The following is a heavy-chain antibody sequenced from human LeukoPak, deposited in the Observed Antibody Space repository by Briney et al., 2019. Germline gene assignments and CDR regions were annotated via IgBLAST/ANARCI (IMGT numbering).Heavy chain of an antibody. CDR2: INHSGST. D-gene: IGHD4-17*01. CDR3: ARVYGGYPGDWFDP. Sequence: SETLSLTCAVYGGSFSGYYWSWIRQPPGKGLEWIGEINHSGSTNYNPSLKSRVTISVDTSKNQFSLKLSSVTAADTAVYYCARVYGGYPGDWFDPWGQGTLVTVSS. CDR1: GGSFSGYY. V-gene: IGHV4-34*01. J-gene: IGHJ5*02.